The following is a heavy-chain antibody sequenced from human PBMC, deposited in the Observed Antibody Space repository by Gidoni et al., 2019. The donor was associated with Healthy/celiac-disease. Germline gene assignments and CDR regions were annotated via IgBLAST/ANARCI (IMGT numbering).Heavy chain of an antibody. Sequence: QVQLVESGGGVVQPGRSLRLSCEASGFTFSNYAMHWVRQAPGKGLEWVAFISYDGSNKYYADSVKGRFTISRDNSKNTLYLQMNSLRAEDTAVYYCARDSLDYSSGWPLGGPPDYWGQGTLVTVSS. CDR1: GFTFSNYA. J-gene: IGHJ4*02. V-gene: IGHV3-30-3*01. D-gene: IGHD6-19*01. CDR2: ISYDGSNK. CDR3: ARDSLDYSSGWPLGGPPDY.